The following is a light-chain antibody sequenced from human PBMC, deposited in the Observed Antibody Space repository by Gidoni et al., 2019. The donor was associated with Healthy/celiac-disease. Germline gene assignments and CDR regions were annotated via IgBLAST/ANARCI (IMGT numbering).Light chain of an antibody. Sequence: QSALTPPASVSGSPGQSLTISSTGTSSDIVGYNYVSWYQQHPGKAPKLMIYDVSNRPSGVSNRFSGSKSGNTASLTISGLQAEDEADYYCSSYTSSSTLWVFGGGTKLTVL. CDR3: SSYTSSSTLWV. J-gene: IGLJ3*02. CDR1: SSDIVGYNY. V-gene: IGLV2-14*03. CDR2: DVS.